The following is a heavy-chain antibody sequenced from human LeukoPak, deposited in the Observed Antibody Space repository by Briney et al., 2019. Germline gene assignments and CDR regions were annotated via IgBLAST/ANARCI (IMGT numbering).Heavy chain of an antibody. CDR2: IYSSGST. V-gene: IGHV4-61*02. J-gene: IGHJ2*01. Sequence: SETLSLTCTVSGGSISSGSYYWSWIRQPAGTGLEWIGRIYSSGSTNYNPSLKSRVTISLDTSKNPFSLKLSSVTAAEPALYYCARQYSDILTGYHRGELYTSSDLCGRGPLVTVSS. D-gene: IGHD3-9*01. CDR3: ARQYSDILTGYHRGELYTSSDL. CDR1: GGSISSGSYY.